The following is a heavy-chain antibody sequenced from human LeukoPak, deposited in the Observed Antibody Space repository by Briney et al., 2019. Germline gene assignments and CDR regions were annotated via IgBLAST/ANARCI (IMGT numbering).Heavy chain of an antibody. Sequence: ASVKVSCKASGGTFISYAISWVRQAPGQELEWMGGIIPIFGTANYAQKFQGRVTITADKSTSTAYMELSSLRSEDTAVYYCARDNYDYVWGSPTALDYWGQGTLVTVSS. CDR2: IIPIFGTA. J-gene: IGHJ4*02. CDR3: ARDNYDYVWGSPTALDY. V-gene: IGHV1-69*06. D-gene: IGHD3-16*01. CDR1: GGTFISYA.